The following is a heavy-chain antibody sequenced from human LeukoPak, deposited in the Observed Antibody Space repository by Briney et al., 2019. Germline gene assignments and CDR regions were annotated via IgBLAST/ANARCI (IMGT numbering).Heavy chain of an antibody. J-gene: IGHJ4*02. V-gene: IGHV1-2*02. CDR3: ARGDPRIMVRGVPLGAYFDY. Sequence: GASVKVSCKPSGYTFTGYYMHWVRQAPGQGLEWMGWINPNSGGTNYAQKFQGRVTMTRDTSISTAYMELSRLRSDDTAVYYCARGDPRIMVRGVPLGAYFDYWGQGTLVTVSS. CDR2: INPNSGGT. D-gene: IGHD3-10*01. CDR1: GYTFTGYY.